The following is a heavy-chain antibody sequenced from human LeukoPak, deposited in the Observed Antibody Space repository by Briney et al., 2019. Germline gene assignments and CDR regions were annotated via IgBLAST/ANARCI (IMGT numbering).Heavy chain of an antibody. Sequence: SETLSLTCTVSGGSISSRSYYWGWIRQPPGKGLEWIGSIDYSGSTYYNPSLKSRVTISVDTSKNQFSLKLSSVTAADTAVYYCARHKIRVYDFWRALPDFDYWGQGTLVTVSS. CDR3: ARHKIRVYDFWRALPDFDY. CDR2: IDYSGST. D-gene: IGHD3-3*01. V-gene: IGHV4-39*01. CDR1: GGSISSRSYY. J-gene: IGHJ4*02.